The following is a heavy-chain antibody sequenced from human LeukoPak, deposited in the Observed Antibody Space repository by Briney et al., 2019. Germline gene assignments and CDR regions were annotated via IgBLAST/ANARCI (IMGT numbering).Heavy chain of an antibody. D-gene: IGHD3-3*01. Sequence: GXXLRLSXAASGFTFSSYWMHWVRQAPGKGLVWVSLINSDGSSTIYADSVKGRFTISRDNAKNTLYLQMNSLRAEDTAVYYCARGLTIFGVVNDAFDIWGQGTMVTVSS. CDR1: GFTFSSYW. J-gene: IGHJ3*02. V-gene: IGHV3-74*01. CDR2: INSDGSST. CDR3: ARGLTIFGVVNDAFDI.